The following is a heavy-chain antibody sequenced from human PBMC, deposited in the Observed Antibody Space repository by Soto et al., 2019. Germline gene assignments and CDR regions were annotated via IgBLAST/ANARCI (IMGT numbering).Heavy chain of an antibody. V-gene: IGHV1-18*01. CDR2: ISAYNGNT. J-gene: IGHJ6*02. D-gene: IGHD3-10*01. CDR3: AGSYYRSGTPYCYGMDV. Sequence: QVQLVQSGAEVKKPGASVKVSCKASGYTFTSYGISWVRQAPGQGLEWMGWISAYNGNTNYTQKLQDRVTMTTDTSTSIAYMELRSLRSDDTAVYYCAGSYYRSGTPYCYGMDVWGQGTTVTVSS. CDR1: GYTFTSYG.